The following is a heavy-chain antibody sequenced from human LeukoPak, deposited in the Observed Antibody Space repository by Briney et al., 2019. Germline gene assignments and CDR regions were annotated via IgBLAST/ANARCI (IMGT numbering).Heavy chain of an antibody. Sequence: PGGSLRLSCAASGFTFSSHAIHSVRQAPGKGLDWVALIWYDGNNKYYADSVKGRFTSSRDNSKNTLYMKMTSLRVEDTAVYYCARLGSGSSSDAFDIWGQGTMVTVSS. J-gene: IGHJ3*02. V-gene: IGHV3-33*01. D-gene: IGHD1-26*01. CDR1: GFTFSSHA. CDR2: IWYDGNNK. CDR3: ARLGSGSSSDAFDI.